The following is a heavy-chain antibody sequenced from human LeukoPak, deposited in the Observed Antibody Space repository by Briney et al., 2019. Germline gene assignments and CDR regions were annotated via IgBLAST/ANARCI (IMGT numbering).Heavy chain of an antibody. Sequence: SETLSLTCTVSDDSISGYYYIWIRQPPGKGLEWIAYIYPSGSTKYNPSLKSPVTVSVDTSKNQLSLRLSSVTVADTAVYYCARRAAATRAFDIWGQGTTVTVSS. J-gene: IGHJ3*02. CDR3: ARRAAATRAFDI. CDR1: DDSISGYY. V-gene: IGHV4-4*09. CDR2: IYPSGST. D-gene: IGHD6-25*01.